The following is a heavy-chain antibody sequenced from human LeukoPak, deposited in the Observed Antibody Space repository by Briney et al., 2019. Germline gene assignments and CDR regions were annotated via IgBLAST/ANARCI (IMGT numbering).Heavy chain of an antibody. J-gene: IGHJ3*01. V-gene: IGHV3-21*01. Sequence: GGSLRLTCAASGFNFDTHSMNWVRQSPGKSLEWVSSISSGSSHIHYADSVKGRFTISRDNAKKSLFLQMNSLRAEDTAMYYCVRVSQDDDYSDSLLQGAFDLWGQGTVVTVSS. CDR1: GFNFDTHS. CDR3: VRVSQDDDYSDSLLQGAFDL. CDR2: ISSGSSHI. D-gene: IGHD3-22*01.